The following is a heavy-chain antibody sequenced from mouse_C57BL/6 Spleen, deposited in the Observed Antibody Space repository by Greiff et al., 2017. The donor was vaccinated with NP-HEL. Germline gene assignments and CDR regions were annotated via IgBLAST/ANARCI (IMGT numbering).Heavy chain of an antibody. CDR1: GYTFTSYG. D-gene: IGHD1-1*01. CDR2: IYPRSGNT. V-gene: IGHV1-81*01. Sequence: VQLQESGAELARPGASVKLSCKASGYTFTSYGISWVKQRTGQGLEWIGEIYPRSGNTYYNEKFKGKATLTADKSSSTAYMEIRSLTSEDAAVYFCARQIRYYYGSSYYFDYWGQGTTLTVSS. J-gene: IGHJ2*01. CDR3: ARQIRYYYGSSYYFDY.